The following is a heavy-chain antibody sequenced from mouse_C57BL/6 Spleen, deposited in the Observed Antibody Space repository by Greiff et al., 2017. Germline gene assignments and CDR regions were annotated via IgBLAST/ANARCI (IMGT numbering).Heavy chain of an antibody. D-gene: IGHD1-1*01. CDR3: ARDGSSNWYFDV. J-gene: IGHJ1*03. CDR1: GYAFSSSW. V-gene: IGHV1-82*01. Sequence: QVQLQQSGPELVKPGASVKISCKASGYAFSSSWMNWVKQRPGKGLEWIGRISPGDGDTNYNGKFKGKATLTADKFSSTAYMQLSSLTSEDSAVYCGARDGSSNWYFDVWGTVTTVTVSS. CDR2: ISPGDGDT.